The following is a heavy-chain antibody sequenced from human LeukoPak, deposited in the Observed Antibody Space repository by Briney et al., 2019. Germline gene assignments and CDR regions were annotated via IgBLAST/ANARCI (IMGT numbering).Heavy chain of an antibody. D-gene: IGHD1-26*01. CDR1: GFTFSSYG. J-gene: IGHJ4*02. Sequence: GGSLRLSCAASGFTFSSYGMSWVRQAPGKGLEWVSAISGSGGSTYYADSVKGRFTISRDNAKNSLYLQMNSLRAKDTAVYYGARDKLVGATTGSLFDYWGQGTLVTVSS. CDR2: ISGSGGST. V-gene: IGHV3-23*01. CDR3: ARDKLVGATTGSLFDY.